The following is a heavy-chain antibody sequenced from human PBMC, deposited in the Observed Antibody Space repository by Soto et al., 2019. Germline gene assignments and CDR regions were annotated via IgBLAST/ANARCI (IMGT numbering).Heavy chain of an antibody. V-gene: IGHV3-53*01. CDR1: GFTVSGKKY. D-gene: IGHD1-1*01. CDR2: LYDLDGT. Sequence: GGSLRLSCAAFGFTVSGKKYVAWVRQAPGKGLEWVSALYDLDGTYYADSVKGRFTTSSDSSRTTVYLQMNSLRPDDTAVYSCATWHLQEHAYDIWGQGTMVTVSS. J-gene: IGHJ3*02. CDR3: ATWHLQEHAYDI.